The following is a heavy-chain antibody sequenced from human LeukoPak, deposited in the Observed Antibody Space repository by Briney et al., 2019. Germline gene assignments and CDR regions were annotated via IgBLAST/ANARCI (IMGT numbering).Heavy chain of an antibody. J-gene: IGHJ4*02. CDR2: ISGSGGST. Sequence: PGGSLRLSCAASVFTLSRYAMSCVREARGRGLECVSGISGSGGSTYYADSVRGRFTISRDNFHNTLYLQMNSLRAEDTAVYYCATAWNGWYFDYWGQGTLVTVSS. D-gene: IGHD1-1*01. V-gene: IGHV3-23*01. CDR3: ATAWNGWYFDY. CDR1: VFTLSRYA.